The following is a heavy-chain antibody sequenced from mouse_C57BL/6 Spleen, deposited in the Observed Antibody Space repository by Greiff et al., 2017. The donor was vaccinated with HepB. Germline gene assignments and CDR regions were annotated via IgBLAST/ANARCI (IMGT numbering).Heavy chain of an antibody. CDR1: GFTFSNYW. CDR3: TVLITTVVPDY. D-gene: IGHD1-1*01. CDR2: IRLKSDNYAT. J-gene: IGHJ2*01. V-gene: IGHV6-3*01. Sequence: DVKLVESGGGLVQPGGSMKLSCVASGFTFSNYWMNWVRQSPEKGLEWVAQIRLKSDNYATHYAESVKGRFTISRDDSKSSVYLQMNNLRAEDTGIYYCTVLITTVVPDYWGQGTTLTVSS.